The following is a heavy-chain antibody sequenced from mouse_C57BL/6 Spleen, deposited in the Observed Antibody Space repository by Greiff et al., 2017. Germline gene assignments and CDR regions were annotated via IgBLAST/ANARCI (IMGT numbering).Heavy chain of an antibody. J-gene: IGHJ4*01. D-gene: IGHD2-5*01. CDR3: TTAYYSNPYAMDY. CDR2: IDPDDGDT. CDR1: GFNIKDYS. Sequence: EVQLQQSGAELVRPGASVKLSCTASGFNIKDYSMHWVKQRPEQGLEWIGRIDPDDGDTSSAPKFQGKATMTADTSSNTAYLQLSSLTSEDTAVYYCTTAYYSNPYAMDYWGQGTSVTVSS. V-gene: IGHV14-1*01.